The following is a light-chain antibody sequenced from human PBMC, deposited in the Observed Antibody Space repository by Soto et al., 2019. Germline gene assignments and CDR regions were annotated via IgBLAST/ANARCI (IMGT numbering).Light chain of an antibody. Sequence: EIVLTQSPGTLSLSPGERATLSCRASRSLSSSYVVWYQQKPGQAPRLLIYAATRRATGIPDRFSCSGSATEYTLTSSRLEPEDFAVYYCQQQGTFGQGTKLEIK. V-gene: IGKV3-20*01. J-gene: IGKJ2*01. CDR1: RSLSSSY. CDR2: AAT. CDR3: QQQGT.